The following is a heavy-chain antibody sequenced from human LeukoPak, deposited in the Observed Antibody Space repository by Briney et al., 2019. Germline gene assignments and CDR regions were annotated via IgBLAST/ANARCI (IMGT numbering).Heavy chain of an antibody. CDR3: AGGYCSGGSCYDFYY. CDR2: INPNSGGT. CDR1: GYTFTGYY. V-gene: IGHV1-2*02. J-gene: IGHJ4*02. D-gene: IGHD2-15*01. Sequence: ASVKVSCKASGYTFTGYYMHWVRQAPGQGLEWMGWINPNSGGTNYAQKFQGRVTMTRDTSISTAYMELSRLRSDDTAVYYCAGGYCSGGSCYDFYYWGQGTLVTVSS.